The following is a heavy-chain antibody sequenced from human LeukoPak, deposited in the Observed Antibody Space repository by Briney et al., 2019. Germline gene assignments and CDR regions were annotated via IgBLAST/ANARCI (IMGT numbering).Heavy chain of an antibody. CDR3: ARWIQERVFDY. V-gene: IGHV4-38-2*01. Sequence: SETLSLTCAVSGYSISRGYYWGWIRQPPGKGLEWIGSIYHSGSTEYNPSLKSRVTMSVDTSINHFSLELNSVTAADTAVYYCARWIQERVFDYWGQGALVTVSS. CDR2: IYHSGST. J-gene: IGHJ4*02. CDR1: GYSISRGYY. D-gene: IGHD5-18*01.